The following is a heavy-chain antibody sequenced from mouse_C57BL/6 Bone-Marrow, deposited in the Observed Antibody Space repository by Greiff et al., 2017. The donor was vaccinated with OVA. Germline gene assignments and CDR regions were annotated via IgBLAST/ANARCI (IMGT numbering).Heavy chain of an antibody. Sequence: QVQLQQPGAELVRPGSSVKLSCQASGYTFTSYWMHWVKQRPLQGLAWIGNLDPSDSENHYTQKFKDKATLTVDTSSSTASMQLSSLSSDDSAVYYCARSPLFGDVWGTGTTVTVSS. V-gene: IGHV1-52*01. CDR3: ARSPLFGDV. CDR1: GYTFTSYW. D-gene: IGHD1-1*01. J-gene: IGHJ1*03. CDR2: LDPSDSEN.